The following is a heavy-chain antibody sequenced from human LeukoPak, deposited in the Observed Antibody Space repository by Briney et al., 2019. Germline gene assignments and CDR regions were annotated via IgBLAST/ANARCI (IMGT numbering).Heavy chain of an antibody. CDR1: GFTFSSYE. Sequence: PGGSLRLSCAASGFTFSSYEMNWVRQAPGKGLEWVSYISSSGSTMSYADSVKGRFTISRDNAKNSLFLQMNSLRDEDTAVYYCARGGYGANDDAFDIWGQGTMVTVSS. CDR2: ISSSGSTM. D-gene: IGHD4-23*01. CDR3: ARGGYGANDDAFDI. V-gene: IGHV3-48*03. J-gene: IGHJ3*02.